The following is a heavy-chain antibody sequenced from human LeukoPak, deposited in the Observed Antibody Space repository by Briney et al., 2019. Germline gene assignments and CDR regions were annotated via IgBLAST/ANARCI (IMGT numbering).Heavy chain of an antibody. CDR3: ARGAAAAVNYYYYYGMDV. CDR1: GGTFSSYA. V-gene: IGHV1-69*04. J-gene: IGHJ6*02. D-gene: IGHD6-25*01. CDR2: IIPILGIA. Sequence: ASVKVSCKASGGTFSSYAISWVRQAPGQGLEWMGRIIPILGIANYAQKFQGRVTITADKSTSTAYMELSSLRSEDTAVYYCARGAAAAVNYYYYYGMDVWGQGTTVTVSS.